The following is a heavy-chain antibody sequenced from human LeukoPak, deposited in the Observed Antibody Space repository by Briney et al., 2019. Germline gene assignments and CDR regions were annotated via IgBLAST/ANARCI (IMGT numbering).Heavy chain of an antibody. Sequence: SETLSLTCTVSGGSISSYYWGWIRQPPGKGLEWIGHIYYSGSTNYNPSLKSRVTISVDTSKNQFSLKLSSVTAADTAVYYCAREGDGGNSNGMDVWGQGTTVTVSS. CDR3: AREGDGGNSNGMDV. D-gene: IGHD4-23*01. CDR2: IYYSGST. V-gene: IGHV4-59*01. J-gene: IGHJ6*02. CDR1: GGSISSYY.